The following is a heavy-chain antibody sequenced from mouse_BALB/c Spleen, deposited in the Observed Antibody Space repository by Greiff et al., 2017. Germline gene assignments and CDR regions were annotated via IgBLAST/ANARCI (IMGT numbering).Heavy chain of an antibody. J-gene: IGHJ4*01. Sequence: DVKLVESGGGLVKPGGSLKLSCAASGFTFSSYAMSWVRQSPEKRLEWVAEISSGGSYTYYPDTVTGRFTISRDNAKNTLYLEMSSLRSEDTAMYYCAREDGNYAMDYWGQGTSVTVSS. D-gene: IGHD2-1*01. CDR1: GFTFSSYA. CDR3: AREDGNYAMDY. V-gene: IGHV5-9-4*01. CDR2: ISSGGSYT.